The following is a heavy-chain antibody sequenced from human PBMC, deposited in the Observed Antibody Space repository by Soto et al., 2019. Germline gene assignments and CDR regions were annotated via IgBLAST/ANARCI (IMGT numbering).Heavy chain of an antibody. CDR1: GFSVRSKEMR. D-gene: IGHD3-22*01. J-gene: IGHJ4*02. CDR3: ARMRRYYYDSSGYYYYFDY. Sequence: GERRASLRQSGTISGFSVRSKEMRVSWIRQPPWKALEWLARIDWYDDKFYSTSLKTRLTISKDTSKNQVVLTMTNMDPVDTATYYCARMRRYYYDSSGYYYYFDYLVQRTLVTV. V-gene: IGHV2-70*04. CDR2: IDWYDDK.